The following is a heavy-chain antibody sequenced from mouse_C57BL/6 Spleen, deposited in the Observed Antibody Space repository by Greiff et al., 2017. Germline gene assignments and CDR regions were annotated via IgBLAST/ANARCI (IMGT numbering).Heavy chain of an antibody. V-gene: IGHV5-17*01. CDR2: ISSGSSTI. J-gene: IGHJ2*01. D-gene: IGHD2-4*01. CDR3: SRTSTMINYFDY. CDR1: GFTFSDYG. Sequence: EVQLVESGGGLVKPGGSLKLSCAASGFTFSDYGMHWVRQAPEKGLEWVAYISSGSSTIYYADTVKGRFTIYRDNAKNTLLQQMTSLRSEDTAMYYCSRTSTMINYFDYWCQGTTLTVSS.